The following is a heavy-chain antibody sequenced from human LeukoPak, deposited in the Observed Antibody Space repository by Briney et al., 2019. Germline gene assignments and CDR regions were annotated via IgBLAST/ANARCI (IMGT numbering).Heavy chain of an antibody. CDR2: IYYSGSI. J-gene: IGHJ6*03. CDR1: GDSTSSCGYY. D-gene: IGHD2-2*01. CDR3: ARTRGCSSTSCYSASPYMDV. Sequence: SETLSLTCPVSGDSTSSCGYYWSWIRQHPGKGLEWIAYIYYSGSIYYNPSLKRRVIISVGTSKNQFSLKLSSVTAADTAVYYCARTRGCSSTSCYSASPYMDVWGKGTTVTVSS. V-gene: IGHV4-31*03.